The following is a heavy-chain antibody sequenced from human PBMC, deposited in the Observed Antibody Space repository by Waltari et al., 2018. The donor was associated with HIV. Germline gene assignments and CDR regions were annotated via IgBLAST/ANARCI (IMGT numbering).Heavy chain of an antibody. CDR3: ARGSWGSGMDV. D-gene: IGHD7-27*01. CDR1: GGSFNGYY. J-gene: IGHJ6*02. Sequence: QVRLQQWGAGLLKQSETLSLTCAVYGGSFNGYYWSWIRQPPGKGLECIGEINHSGSLKYNPSLKSRVIISVDRYKNQFSLKLTSVTAADTALYYCARGSWGSGMDVWGRGTTVIVSS. CDR2: INHSGSL. V-gene: IGHV4-34*02.